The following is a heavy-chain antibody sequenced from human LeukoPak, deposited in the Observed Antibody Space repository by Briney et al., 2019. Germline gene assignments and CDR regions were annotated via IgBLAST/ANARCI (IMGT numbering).Heavy chain of an antibody. CDR3: ATNSGSSYNWFDP. CDR1: GFTFSSYT. V-gene: IGHV3-30-3*01. CDR2: ISYDGSNK. D-gene: IGHD3-10*01. J-gene: IGHJ5*02. Sequence: SGRSLRLSCAASGFTFSSYTMYWVRQAPGKGLEWVAVISYDGSNKYYADSVKGRFTISRDNSKNTLYLQMNSLRAEDTAVYYCATNSGSSYNWFDPWGQGTLVTVSS.